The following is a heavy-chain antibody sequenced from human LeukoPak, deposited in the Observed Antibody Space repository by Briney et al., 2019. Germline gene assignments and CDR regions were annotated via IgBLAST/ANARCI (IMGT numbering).Heavy chain of an antibody. J-gene: IGHJ4*02. Sequence: SETLSLTCTVSGDSISSYYWSWIRQPAGKGLEWIGRMHLSASTYYNPSLKTRVTMSLDTSKNQFSLTLNSVTAADTVVYYCAREIRGVPLYYFDYWGQGSLVTVTS. CDR1: GDSISSYY. CDR3: AREIRGVPLYYFDY. CDR2: MHLSAST. D-gene: IGHD3-10*01. V-gene: IGHV4-4*07.